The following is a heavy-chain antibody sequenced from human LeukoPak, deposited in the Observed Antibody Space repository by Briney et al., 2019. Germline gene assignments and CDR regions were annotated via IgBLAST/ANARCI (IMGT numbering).Heavy chain of an antibody. CDR3: ARDLPIVGATSGWFDP. CDR2: IYTSGST. D-gene: IGHD1-26*01. CDR1: GGSISSGSYY. V-gene: IGHV4-61*02. Sequence: SQTLSLTCIVSGGSISSGSYYWSWIRQPAGKGLEWIGRIYTSGSTNYNPSLKSRVTISVDTSKNQFSLKLSSVTAADTAVYYCARDLPIVGATSGWFDPWGQGTLVTVSS. J-gene: IGHJ5*02.